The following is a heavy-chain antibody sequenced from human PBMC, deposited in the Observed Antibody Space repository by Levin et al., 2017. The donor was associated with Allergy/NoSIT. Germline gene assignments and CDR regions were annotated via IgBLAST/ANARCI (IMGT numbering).Heavy chain of an antibody. CDR3: AREFGDSSSWYGRYFDY. CDR1: GYTFTSYG. V-gene: IGHV1-18*01. CDR2: ISAYNGNT. D-gene: IGHD6-13*01. Sequence: GESLKISCKASGYTFTSYGISWVRQAPGQGLEWMGWISAYNGNTNYAQKLQGRVTMTTDTSTSTAYMELRSLRSDDTAVYYCAREFGDSSSWYGRYFDYWGQGTLVTVSS. J-gene: IGHJ4*02.